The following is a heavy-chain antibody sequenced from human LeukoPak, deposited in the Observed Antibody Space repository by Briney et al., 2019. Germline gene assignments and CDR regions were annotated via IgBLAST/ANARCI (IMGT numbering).Heavy chain of an antibody. Sequence: GASVKVSCKASGYSFTGYYIHWIRQAPGQGLEWMGWIKPNSGGTNYAQKFQGRVTMTRDTSISTAYMELSRLTSDDTAVYYCVRDRAWIQLWHALDIWGQGTMVTVSS. CDR2: IKPNSGGT. J-gene: IGHJ3*02. CDR3: VRDRAWIQLWHALDI. D-gene: IGHD5-18*01. CDR1: GYSFTGYY. V-gene: IGHV1-2*02.